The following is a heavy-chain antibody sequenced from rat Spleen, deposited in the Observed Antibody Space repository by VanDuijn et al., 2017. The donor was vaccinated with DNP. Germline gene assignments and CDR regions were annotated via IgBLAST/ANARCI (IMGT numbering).Heavy chain of an antibody. V-gene: IGHV2-64*01. CDR3: TSDSLNSSSFVY. CDR2: MWNGGGT. D-gene: IGHD1-2*01. Sequence: QVQLKETGPDLVQLTQTLSITCTVSGFSLTTYNVHWVRQPPGKGLEWMGAMWNGGGTDYNSAFKSRLSISRDTSKSQVFLKMNSVQTEDTGTYYCTSDSLNSSSFVYWGQGSLVTVSS. CDR1: GFSLTTYN. J-gene: IGHJ3*01.